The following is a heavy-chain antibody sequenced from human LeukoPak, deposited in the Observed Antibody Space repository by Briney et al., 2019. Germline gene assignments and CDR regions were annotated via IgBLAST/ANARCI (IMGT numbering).Heavy chain of an antibody. V-gene: IGHV3-21*01. J-gene: IGHJ6*03. CDR3: ARDRGRNARRYYYYYMDV. D-gene: IGHD3-10*01. CDR2: ISSSSSYI. Sequence: GGSLRLSCGASGFTFRSYSMNWVRQAPGKGLEWVSSISSSSSYIYYADSVKGRFTISRDNAKNSLYLQMNSLRAEDTAVYYCARDRGRNARRYYYYYMDVWGKGTTVTVSS. CDR1: GFTFRSYS.